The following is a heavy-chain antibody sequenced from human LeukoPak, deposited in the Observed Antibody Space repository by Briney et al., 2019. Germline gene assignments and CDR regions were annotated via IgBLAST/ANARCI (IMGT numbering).Heavy chain of an antibody. Sequence: GGSLRLSCAASRFTFSSYAISWVRQAPGKGLEWVSAISGSGGSTYYADSVKGRFTISRDNSKNTLYLQMNSLRAEDTAVYYCAKGITVRSYFDYWGQGTLVTVSS. J-gene: IGHJ4*02. CDR1: RFTFSSYA. CDR3: AKGITVRSYFDY. D-gene: IGHD1-20*01. V-gene: IGHV3-23*01. CDR2: ISGSGGST.